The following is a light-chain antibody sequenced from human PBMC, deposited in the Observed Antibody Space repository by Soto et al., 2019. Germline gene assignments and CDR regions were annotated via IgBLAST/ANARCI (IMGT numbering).Light chain of an antibody. Sequence: DIDMTHSPATLSVAPGERVTFSCRASQGVSRNLALYQQKPGQAPRLLISGASTGATGIPARFSGSGSGTEFTLTISSLQSEDCAIYYCQQYHTWPITFGGGTKVDI. V-gene: IGKV3-15*01. CDR1: QGVSRN. CDR2: GAS. J-gene: IGKJ4*01. CDR3: QQYHTWPIT.